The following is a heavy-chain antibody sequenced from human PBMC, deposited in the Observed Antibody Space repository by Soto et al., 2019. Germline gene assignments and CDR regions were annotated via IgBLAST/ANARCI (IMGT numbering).Heavy chain of an antibody. CDR3: ARDGFDY. CDR2: ISPYNGDT. V-gene: IGHV1-18*01. Sequence: ASVKVSCKTSGYTFTNYEINWVRQAPGQGLEWMGWISPYNGDTSYAQNLQGRVTMTTDTSTSTAYMELRSLRSDDTAVYYCARDGFDYWGQGTLVTVSS. J-gene: IGHJ4*02. CDR1: GYTFTNYE.